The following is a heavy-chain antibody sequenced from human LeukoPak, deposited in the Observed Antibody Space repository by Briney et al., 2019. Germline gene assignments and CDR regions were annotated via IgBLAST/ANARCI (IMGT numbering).Heavy chain of an antibody. Sequence: SETLSLTSTVSGGSISSYHWSWIRQPPGKGLEWIGYIPYSGNTNYNPSLKSRVTISVDTSKSQFSLKLSSVTAADTAVYFCARMVLDAYTGPIYDYWGQGTLVTVSS. CDR3: ARMVLDAYTGPIYDY. J-gene: IGHJ4*02. V-gene: IGHV4-59*08. D-gene: IGHD5-24*01. CDR2: IPYSGNT. CDR1: GGSISSYH.